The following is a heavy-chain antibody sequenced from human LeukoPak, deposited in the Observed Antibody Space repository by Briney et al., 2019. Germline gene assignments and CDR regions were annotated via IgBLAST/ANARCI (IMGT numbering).Heavy chain of an antibody. J-gene: IGHJ3*02. Sequence: GESLKISCKGGGYSFTNYWIVWVRQMPGKGLEWMGVIYYDDSETQYSPSFQGQVTISVDKSISTVYLQWSALKASDSAIYYCARIVAGVWGFDIWGQGTMVTVSS. CDR3: ARIVAGVWGFDI. V-gene: IGHV5-51*01. CDR2: IYYDDSET. CDR1: GYSFTNYW. D-gene: IGHD5-12*01.